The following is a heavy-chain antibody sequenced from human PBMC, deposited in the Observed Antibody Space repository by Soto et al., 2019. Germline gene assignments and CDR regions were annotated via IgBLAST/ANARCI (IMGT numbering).Heavy chain of an antibody. CDR3: ARGTFSYGPNLHYFDF. Sequence: QLQLQESGAGLVKPSQTLSLTCTVSGGSISSGGHSWSWIRQPPGKGLEWIGFIFHTGGTYYTPSLQSRLSVSLDLSRNQFSLKLYSVTAADTVIYYCARGTFSYGPNLHYFDFWGQGSLVTVSS. CDR2: IFHTGGT. D-gene: IGHD5-18*01. CDR1: GGSISSGGHS. V-gene: IGHV4-30-2*01. J-gene: IGHJ4*02.